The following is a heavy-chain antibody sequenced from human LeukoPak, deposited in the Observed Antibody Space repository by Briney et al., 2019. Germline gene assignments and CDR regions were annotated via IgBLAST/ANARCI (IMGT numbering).Heavy chain of an antibody. J-gene: IGHJ4*02. CDR3: AKDRIWAH. D-gene: IGHD7-27*01. CDR1: GASVSTNY. CDR2: VYYSVNT. V-gene: IGHV4-59*02. Sequence: SETLSLTCTVSGASVSTNYWSWIRQSPGKGLEWIGYVYYSVNTNYNPSLKSRVTISADTSKNRFSLKLTSVTAADTAVYYCAKDRIWAHWGQGTLVTVSS.